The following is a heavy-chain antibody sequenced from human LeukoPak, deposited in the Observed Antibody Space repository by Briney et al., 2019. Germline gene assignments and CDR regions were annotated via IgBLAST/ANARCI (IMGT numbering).Heavy chain of an antibody. J-gene: IGHJ6*02. D-gene: IGHD6-19*01. CDR3: AKAQGIAVAMNYYYYYGMDV. CDR1: GFTFSSYA. Sequence: GGSLRLSCAASGFTFSSYAMSWVRQAPGKGLEWVSGISGNDGRTYYADSVEGRFTISRDNSKNTLYLQMISLRAEDTAVYYCAKAQGIAVAMNYYYYYGMDVWAKGPRLPSP. V-gene: IGHV3-23*01. CDR2: ISGNDGRT.